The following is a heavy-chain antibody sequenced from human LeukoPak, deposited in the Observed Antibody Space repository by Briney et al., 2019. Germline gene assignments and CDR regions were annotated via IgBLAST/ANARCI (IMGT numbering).Heavy chain of an antibody. V-gene: IGHV4-39*07. CDR2: IYYSGST. D-gene: IGHD6-19*01. CDR3: ARDLSGWYVGYFDY. Sequence: SETLSLTCTVSGGSISSSSYYWGWIRQPPGKGLEWIGSIYYSGSTYYNPSLKSRVTISVDTSKNQFSLKPSSVTAADTAVYYCARDLSGWYVGYFDYWGQGTLVTVSS. CDR1: GGSISSSSYY. J-gene: IGHJ4*02.